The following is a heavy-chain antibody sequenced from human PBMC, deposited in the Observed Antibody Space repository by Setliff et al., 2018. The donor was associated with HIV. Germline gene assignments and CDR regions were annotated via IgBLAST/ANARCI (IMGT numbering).Heavy chain of an antibody. CDR3: ARESMLRGLRHAVDI. J-gene: IGHJ3*02. Sequence: PSETLSLTCTVSGGSINSGGYYWTWVRQHPGKGLQWIGYIYYIGGAYYNPSLKSRVTISLDTSKNHFSLNLSSVIAADTAVYYCARESMLRGLRHAVDIWGQGTMVTVSS. V-gene: IGHV4-31*03. CDR1: GGSINSGGYY. CDR2: IYYIGGA. D-gene: IGHD3-10*01.